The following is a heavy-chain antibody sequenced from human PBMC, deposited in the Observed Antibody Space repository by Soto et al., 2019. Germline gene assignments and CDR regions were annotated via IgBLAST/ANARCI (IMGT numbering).Heavy chain of an antibody. CDR1: GYTFTSYD. D-gene: IGHD3-3*01. CDR3: ATDLSITIFGVVTLDAFDI. CDR2: MNPNSGNT. V-gene: IGHV1-8*01. Sequence: ASVKVSCKASGYTFTSYDINWVRQATGQGLEWMGWMNPNSGNTGYAQKFQGRVTMARNTSISTAYMELSSLRSEDTAVYYCATDLSITIFGVVTLDAFDIWGQGTMVTVSS. J-gene: IGHJ3*02.